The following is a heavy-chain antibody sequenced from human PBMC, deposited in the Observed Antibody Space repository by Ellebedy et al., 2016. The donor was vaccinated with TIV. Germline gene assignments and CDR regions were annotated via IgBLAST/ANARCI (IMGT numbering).Heavy chain of an antibody. V-gene: IGHV4-61*05. CDR1: GGSISSSSYY. CDR3: ASLGAVVAAYQTDY. CDR2: IYYSGST. D-gene: IGHD2-15*01. J-gene: IGHJ4*02. Sequence: SETLSLTCTVSGGSISSSSYYWSWIRQPPGKGLEWIGYIYYSGSTNYNPSLKSRVTISVDTSKNQFSLKLSSVTAADTAVYYCASLGAVVAAYQTDYWGQGTLVTVSS.